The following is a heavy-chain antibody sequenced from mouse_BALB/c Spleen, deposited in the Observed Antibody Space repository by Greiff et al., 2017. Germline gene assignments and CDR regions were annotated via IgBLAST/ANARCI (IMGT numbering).Heavy chain of an antibody. J-gene: IGHJ1*01. Sequence: EVQGVESGPGLVKPSQSLSLTCTVTGYSITSDYAWNWIRQFPGNKLEWMGYISYSGSTSYNPSLKSRISITRDTSKNQFFLQLNSVTTEDTATYYCARGGNYVGWYFDVWGAGTTVTVSS. CDR3: ARGGNYVGWYFDV. V-gene: IGHV3-2*02. CDR1: GYSITSDYA. D-gene: IGHD2-1*01. CDR2: ISYSGST.